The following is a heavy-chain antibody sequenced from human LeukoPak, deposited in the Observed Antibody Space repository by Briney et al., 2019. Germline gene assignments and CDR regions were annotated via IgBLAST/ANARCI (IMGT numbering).Heavy chain of an antibody. J-gene: IGHJ5*02. Sequence: ASVKVSCKASGYTFTSYYMHWLRQAPGQGLEWMGWINPNSGGADYAQKFQGRVTMTRDTSISTACMALSRLRSDDTAVYYCAKGPPEYCSGGSCHSGRNWIDPWGQGTLVTVSS. D-gene: IGHD2-15*01. CDR2: INPNSGGA. CDR3: AKGPPEYCSGGSCHSGRNWIDP. CDR1: GYTFTSYY. V-gene: IGHV1-2*02.